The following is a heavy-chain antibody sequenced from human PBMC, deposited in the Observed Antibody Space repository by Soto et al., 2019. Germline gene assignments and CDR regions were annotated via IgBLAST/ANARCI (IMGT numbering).Heavy chain of an antibody. Sequence: GGSLRLSCAASGFTFSSYAMSWVRQAPGKGLEWVSAISGSGGSTYYADSVKGRFTISRDNSKNTLYLQMNSLRAEDTAVYYCENLVVIPPFDYWGQGTLGTVSA. CDR1: GFTFSSYA. V-gene: IGHV3-23*01. CDR3: ENLVVIPPFDY. J-gene: IGHJ4*02. CDR2: ISGSGGST. D-gene: IGHD3-22*01.